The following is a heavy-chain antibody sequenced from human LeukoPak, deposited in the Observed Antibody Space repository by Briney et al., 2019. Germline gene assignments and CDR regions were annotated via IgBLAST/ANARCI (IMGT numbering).Heavy chain of an antibody. Sequence: GGSLRLSCAASGFSFRTYAMSWVRQAPGKGLEWVSAISDNGGRTYYADSVKGRFTISRGNSKNTLFVQMNSLRAEDTGVYYCAREYDSSWPSWGQGTLVTVSS. V-gene: IGHV3-23*01. CDR2: ISDNGGRT. CDR3: AREYDSSWPS. J-gene: IGHJ5*02. D-gene: IGHD3-22*01. CDR1: GFSFRTYA.